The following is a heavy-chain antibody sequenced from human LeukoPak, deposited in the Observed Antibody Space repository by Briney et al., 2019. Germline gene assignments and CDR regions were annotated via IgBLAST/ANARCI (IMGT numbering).Heavy chain of an antibody. D-gene: IGHD3-22*01. V-gene: IGHV3-9*01. CDR2: ISWNSGSI. Sequence: GGSLRLSCAASGFTFDDYAMHWVRQAPGKGLEWVSGISWNSGSIGYADSVKGRFTISRDNAKNSLYLQMNGLRAEDTALYYCAKDLFNYYDSSGYFDYWGQGTLVTVSS. CDR1: GFTFDDYA. J-gene: IGHJ4*02. CDR3: AKDLFNYYDSSGYFDY.